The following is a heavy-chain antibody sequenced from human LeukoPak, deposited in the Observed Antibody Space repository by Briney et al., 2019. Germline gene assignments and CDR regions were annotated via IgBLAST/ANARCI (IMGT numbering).Heavy chain of an antibody. D-gene: IGHD4-23*01. CDR1: GFTFGGYL. CDR2: IRSQEYGGTT. CDR3: ARADYGGTPYDYGMDV. Sequence: GGSLRLSCTGSGFTFGGYLMSWVRQAPGKGLEWVGFIRSQEYGGTTESAASVKDRFIISRDDSKSVAYLQMDSLKTEDTAVYYCARADYGGTPYDYGMDVWGQGTTVTVSS. V-gene: IGHV3-49*02. J-gene: IGHJ6*02.